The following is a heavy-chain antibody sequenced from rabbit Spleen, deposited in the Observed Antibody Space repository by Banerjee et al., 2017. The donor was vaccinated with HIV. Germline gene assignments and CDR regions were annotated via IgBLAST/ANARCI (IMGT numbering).Heavy chain of an antibody. CDR3: ARDAASSFSSYGMDL. J-gene: IGHJ6*01. Sequence: QEQLEESGGDLVKPGASLTLTCIASGFSFSSSYYMCWVRQAPGKGLEWIGCIYTGSGSTYYASWVNGRFTISKTSSTTVTLQVASLTAADTATYFCARDAASSFSSYGMDLWGPGTLVTVS. V-gene: IGHV1S45*01. CDR1: GFSFSSSYY. CDR2: IYTGSGST. D-gene: IGHD8-1*01.